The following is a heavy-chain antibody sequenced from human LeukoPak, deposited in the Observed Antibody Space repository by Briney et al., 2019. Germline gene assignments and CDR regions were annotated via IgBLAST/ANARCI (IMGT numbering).Heavy chain of an antibody. J-gene: IGHJ4*02. CDR1: GYTFTGYY. Sequence: GASVKVSCKASGYTFTGYYMHWVRQAPGQGLEWMGWINPNSGGTSYAQKFQGRVTMTRDTSISTAYMELSRLRSDDTAVYYCARDLSAYYGSGSAPTLEGYWGQGTLVTVSP. CDR3: ARDLSAYYGSGSAPTLEGY. V-gene: IGHV1-2*02. CDR2: INPNSGGT. D-gene: IGHD3-10*01.